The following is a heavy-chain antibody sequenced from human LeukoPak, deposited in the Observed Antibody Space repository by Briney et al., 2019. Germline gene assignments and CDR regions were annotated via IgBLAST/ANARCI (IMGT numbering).Heavy chain of an antibody. V-gene: IGHV4-59*01. D-gene: IGHD5-12*01. CDR2: IHYSGRA. CDR1: GDSISGSY. J-gene: IGHJ3*02. Sequence: SETLSLACTVSGDSISGSYWTWVRQPPGQGLEWIGRIHYSGRADYNPSLKRRITISVDTSKNQMSLTLTSVTAADTAVYYCARTGLRVATGYLLDKNHDAFDIWGQGTMVTVSS. CDR3: ARTGLRVATGYLLDKNHDAFDI.